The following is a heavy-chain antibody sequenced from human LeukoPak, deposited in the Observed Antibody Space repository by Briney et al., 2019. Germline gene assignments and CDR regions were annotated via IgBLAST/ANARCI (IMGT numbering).Heavy chain of an antibody. Sequence: GGSLRLSCAASGFTFTSYAMSWVRQAPGKGLEWVSTISGSGGSTYYADSVKGRFTISRNNSKNTLYLQMNSLRAEDAAVYYCAKGLQYSSSWTPVDYWGQGTLVTVSS. J-gene: IGHJ4*02. CDR1: GFTFTSYA. D-gene: IGHD6-13*01. V-gene: IGHV3-23*01. CDR3: AKGLQYSSSWTPVDY. CDR2: ISGSGGST.